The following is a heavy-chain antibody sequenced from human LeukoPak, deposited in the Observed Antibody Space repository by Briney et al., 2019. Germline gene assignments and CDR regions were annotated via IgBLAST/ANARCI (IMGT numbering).Heavy chain of an antibody. J-gene: IGHJ5*02. V-gene: IGHV1-18*01. CDR2: ISAYNGNT. CDR3: ARDMNLRYFDWLLVETNRDNWFDP. D-gene: IGHD3-9*01. Sequence: ASVKVSCKASGYTFNTYGITWVRQAPGQGLEWMGWISAYNGNTNYAQKLQGRVTMTTDTSTSTAYMELRSLRSDDTAVYYCARDMNLRYFDWLLVETNRDNWFDPWGQGTLVTVSS. CDR1: GYTFNTYG.